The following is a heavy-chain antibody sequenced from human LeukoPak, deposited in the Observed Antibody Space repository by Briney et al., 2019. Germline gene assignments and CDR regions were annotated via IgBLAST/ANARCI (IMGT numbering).Heavy chain of an antibody. D-gene: IGHD3-22*01. Sequence: GGSLRLSCAASGFTVSSNYMSWVRQAPGKGLEWVSVIYSGGSTYYADSVKGRFTISRDNSKNTLYLQMNSLRAEDTAVYYCAKDGVHDSFDYWGQGTLVTVSS. V-gene: IGHV3-53*05. CDR2: IYSGGST. J-gene: IGHJ4*02. CDR1: GFTVSSNY. CDR3: AKDGVHDSFDY.